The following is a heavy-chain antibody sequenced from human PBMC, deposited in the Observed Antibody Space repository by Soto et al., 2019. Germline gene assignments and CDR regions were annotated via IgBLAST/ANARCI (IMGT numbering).Heavy chain of an antibody. CDR3: AKCLAATGYCYFDY. CDR1: GFTFSSYA. CDR2: ISGGADST. Sequence: VPLLESGGGLVQPGGSLRLSCAASGFTFSSYAMSWVRQAPGKGLEWVSAISGGADSTYYADSVKGRFTIARDNFKNTLYLQMNSLRADDTALYYCAKCLAATGYCYFDYWGQGTLVTVSS. J-gene: IGHJ4*02. D-gene: IGHD2-2*03. V-gene: IGHV3-23*01.